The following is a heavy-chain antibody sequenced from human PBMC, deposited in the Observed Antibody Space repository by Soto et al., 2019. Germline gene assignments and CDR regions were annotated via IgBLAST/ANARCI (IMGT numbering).Heavy chain of an antibody. J-gene: IGHJ4*02. CDR3: ATLLQYSGPAG. CDR2: IIPSFGTA. V-gene: IGHV1-69*01. Sequence: QVQLVQSRAEVKKPGSSVKVSCKASGGTFSSYAISWVRQAPGQGLKRMGGIIPSFGTANYAQKFQCSVTITAEESARTAYREMSRLISEDAAVYYCATLLQYSGPAGWGQGTLVTVSA. D-gene: IGHD6-19*01. CDR1: GGTFSSYA.